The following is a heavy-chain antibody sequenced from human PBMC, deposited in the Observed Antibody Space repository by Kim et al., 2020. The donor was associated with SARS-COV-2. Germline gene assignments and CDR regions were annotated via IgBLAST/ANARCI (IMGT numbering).Heavy chain of an antibody. CDR3: AREWRFFHYYYYYMDV. J-gene: IGHJ6*03. Sequence: DSVKGRFTISRENAKNALYLHMNSLRAEDTAVYYCAREWRFFHYYYYYMDVWGKGTTVTVSS. D-gene: IGHD3-3*01. V-gene: IGHV3-48*03.